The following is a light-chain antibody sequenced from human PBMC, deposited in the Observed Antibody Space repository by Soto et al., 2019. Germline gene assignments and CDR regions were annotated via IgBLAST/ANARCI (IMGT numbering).Light chain of an antibody. CDR3: QQSYSAPYT. CDR1: QSISSY. CDR2: AAC. J-gene: IGKJ2*01. Sequence: DIPMTQSPSSLSASVGDRVTITCRAGQSISSYLNWYQQKPGKAPNLLIYAACSLQSGVPSRFSGSGSGTDFTLTISSLQPEDFATYYCQQSYSAPYTFGQGTKLEIK. V-gene: IGKV1-39*01.